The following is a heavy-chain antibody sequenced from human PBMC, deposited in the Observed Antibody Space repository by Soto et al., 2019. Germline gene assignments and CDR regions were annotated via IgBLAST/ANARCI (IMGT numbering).Heavy chain of an antibody. Sequence: EVQLVESGGGLVKPGGSLRLSCAASGFTFSNAWMNWVRQAPGKGLEWVGRIKSKTDGGTTDYAAPVKGRFTISRDDSKNTLYLQMNSLKTEDTAVYYCTTEGIQLWFENAARYSFDYWGQGTLVTVSS. CDR2: IKSKTDGGTT. V-gene: IGHV3-15*07. CDR1: GFTFSNAW. D-gene: IGHD5-18*01. CDR3: TTEGIQLWFENAARYSFDY. J-gene: IGHJ4*02.